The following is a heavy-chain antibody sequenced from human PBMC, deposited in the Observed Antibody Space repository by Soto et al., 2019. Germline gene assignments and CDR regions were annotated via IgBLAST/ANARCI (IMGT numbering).Heavy chain of an antibody. D-gene: IGHD1-26*01. CDR3: ASHSASSPEGRYYYGMDV. CDR1: GGTFSSYA. J-gene: IGHJ6*02. CDR2: IIPIFGTA. V-gene: IGHV1-69*12. Sequence: QVQLVQSGAEVKKPGSSVKVSCKASGGTFSSYAISWVRQAPGQGLEWMGGIIPIFGTADYAQKFQGRVTITADESTSTXNMELSSLRSEDTAVYYCASHSASSPEGRYYYGMDVWGQGTTVTVSS.